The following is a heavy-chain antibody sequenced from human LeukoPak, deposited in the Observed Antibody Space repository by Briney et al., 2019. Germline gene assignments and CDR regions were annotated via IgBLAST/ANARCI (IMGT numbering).Heavy chain of an antibody. Sequence: SETLSLTCAVSGGSINSYCWSWIRQPPGKGLEWIGYIYYSGSTSYNPSLKSRVIISVDTSKNQFSLKLSSVIAADTAVYYCARVKYTYGLDYWGQGTLVTVSS. CDR1: GGSINSYC. V-gene: IGHV4-59*01. CDR2: IYYSGST. CDR3: ARVKYTYGLDY. J-gene: IGHJ4*02. D-gene: IGHD5-18*01.